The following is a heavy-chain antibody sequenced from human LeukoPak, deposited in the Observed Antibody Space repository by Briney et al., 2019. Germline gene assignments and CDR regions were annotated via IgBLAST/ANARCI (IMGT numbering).Heavy chain of an antibody. CDR2: IYTSGST. J-gene: IGHJ4*02. V-gene: IGHV4-61*02. D-gene: IGHD3-16*02. CDR1: GGSISSGSYY. CDR3: RHRGLSLIR. Sequence: SETLSLTCTVSGGSISSGSYYWSWIRQPAGKGLEWIGRIYTSGSTNYNPSLKSRVTISVDTSKNQFSLKLSSVTAADTAVYYCRHRGLSLIRWGQGTLVTVSS.